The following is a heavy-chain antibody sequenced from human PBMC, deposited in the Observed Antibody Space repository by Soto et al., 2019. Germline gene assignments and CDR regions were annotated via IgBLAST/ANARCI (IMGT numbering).Heavy chain of an antibody. CDR2: IGTAGDT. Sequence: GGSLRLSCAASGFTFSSYDMHWVRQATGKGLEWVSAIGTAGDTYYPGSVKGRFTISRENAKNSLYLQMNSLRAGDTAVYYCARGGYSSGWYFFDYWGQGTLVTVSS. D-gene: IGHD6-19*01. J-gene: IGHJ4*02. V-gene: IGHV3-13*01. CDR1: GFTFSSYD. CDR3: ARGGYSSGWYFFDY.